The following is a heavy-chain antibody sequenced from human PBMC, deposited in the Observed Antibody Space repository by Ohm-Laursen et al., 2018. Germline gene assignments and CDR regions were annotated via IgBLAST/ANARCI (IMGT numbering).Heavy chain of an antibody. CDR3: SYSSIAVAVQYSDY. D-gene: IGHD6-19*01. J-gene: IGHJ4*02. Sequence: PTQTLTLTCTLSGLSLDTTGVAVGWIRQPPGKALEWLALIHWNDDKKYSPSLKSRLTITKDTSKSQVVLTMTNMDPVDTATYYCSYSSIAVAVQYSDYWGQGTLVTVSS. CDR1: GLSLDTTGVA. CDR2: IHWNDDK. V-gene: IGHV2-5*01.